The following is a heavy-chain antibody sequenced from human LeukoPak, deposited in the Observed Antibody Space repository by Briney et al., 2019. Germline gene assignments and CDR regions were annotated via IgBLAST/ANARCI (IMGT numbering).Heavy chain of an antibody. D-gene: IGHD6-19*01. Sequence: PSETLSLTCTVSGGSVSSYYWSWIRQPPGKGLEWIGYIYNSENTKYNSSLESRVTMSIDTSKNRLFLKLSSVTAADTAVYHCARFYSGPSGWFVLWFFDLWGRGTLVTVSS. CDR3: ARFYSGPSGWFVLWFFDL. J-gene: IGHJ2*01. V-gene: IGHV4-4*09. CDR2: IYNSENT. CDR1: GGSVSSYY.